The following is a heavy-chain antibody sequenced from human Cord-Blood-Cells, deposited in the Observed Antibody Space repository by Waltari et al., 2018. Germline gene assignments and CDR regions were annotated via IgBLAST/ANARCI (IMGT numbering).Heavy chain of an antibody. CDR2: IIPILGIA. D-gene: IGHD5-18*01. J-gene: IGHJ4*02. CDR3: ARDFRQYSYGSGGDY. CDR1: GGTFSSYA. Sequence: QVQLVQSGAEVKKPGSSVKVSCKASGGTFSSYAISWVRQAPGQGLEWMGRIIPILGIANYAQKFQGRVTITADKSTSTAYMELSSLRSEDTAVYYCARDFRQYSYGSGGDYWGQGTLVTVSS. V-gene: IGHV1-69*09.